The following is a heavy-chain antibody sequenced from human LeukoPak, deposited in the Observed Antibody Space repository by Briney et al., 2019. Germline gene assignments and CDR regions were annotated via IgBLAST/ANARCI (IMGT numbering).Heavy chain of an antibody. V-gene: IGHV3-30*02. Sequence: GGSLRLSCAASGFTFSSYGMHWVRQAPGKGLEWVAFIRYDGSNKYYADSVKGRFTISRDNAKNLLYLQMNSLRAEDTAVYYCARETYYYDSSGLAGAFDIWGQGTMVTVSS. CDR2: IRYDGSNK. CDR1: GFTFSSYG. CDR3: ARETYYYDSSGLAGAFDI. D-gene: IGHD3-22*01. J-gene: IGHJ3*02.